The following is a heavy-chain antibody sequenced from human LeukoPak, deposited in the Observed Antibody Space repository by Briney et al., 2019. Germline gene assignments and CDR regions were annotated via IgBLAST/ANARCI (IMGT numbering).Heavy chain of an antibody. V-gene: IGHV3-74*03. Sequence: GGSLRLSCAASGFTFSSYWMHWVRQAPGKGLVWVSRINGDGSSTTYADSVKGRFTISRDNAKNTLYLQMNSLRAEDTAVYYCAKGGTTVVDYWGQGTLVTVSS. CDR1: GFTFSSYW. CDR3: AKGGTTVVDY. CDR2: INGDGSST. J-gene: IGHJ4*02. D-gene: IGHD4-23*01.